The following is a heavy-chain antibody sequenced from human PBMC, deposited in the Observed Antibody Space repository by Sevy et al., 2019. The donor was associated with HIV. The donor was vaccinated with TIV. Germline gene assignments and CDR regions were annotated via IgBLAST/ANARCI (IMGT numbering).Heavy chain of an antibody. Sequence: ASVKVSCKASGYTFTCYYIHWVRQAPGQGLEWMGIINPNGGSTSYAQKFQGRVTMTRDTSTSTVYMELSSLRSEDTAVYYCARDAYDYGDYGVGEGYYYMDVWGKGTTVTVSS. V-gene: IGHV1-46*01. CDR2: INPNGGST. D-gene: IGHD4-17*01. CDR1: GYTFTCYY. J-gene: IGHJ6*03. CDR3: ARDAYDYGDYGVGEGYYYMDV.